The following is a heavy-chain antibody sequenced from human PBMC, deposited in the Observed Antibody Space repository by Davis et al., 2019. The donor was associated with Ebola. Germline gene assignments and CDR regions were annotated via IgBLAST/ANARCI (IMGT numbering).Heavy chain of an antibody. J-gene: IGHJ5*02. CDR1: GGSISSYY. CDR2: IYYSGST. Sequence: PSETLSLTCTVSGGSISSYYWSWIRQPPGKGLEWIGYIYYSGSTNYNPSLKSRVTISVDTSKNQFSLKLSSVTAADTAVYYCARILGYCSGGSCYPQNRWFDPWGQGTLVTVSS. CDR3: ARILGYCSGGSCYPQNRWFDP. V-gene: IGHV4-59*08. D-gene: IGHD2-15*01.